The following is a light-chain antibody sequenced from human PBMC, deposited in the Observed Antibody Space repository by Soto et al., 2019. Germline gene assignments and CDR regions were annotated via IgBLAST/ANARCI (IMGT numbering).Light chain of an antibody. J-gene: IGKJ5*01. CDR2: GSF. Sequence: EIVMTQSPVTLSASPGESATLSCRASQSVDNNVAWYQQKPGQAPRLLIVGSFARATGIPARFSGSGSGAEFTLTISGLQSEDFAVYYCQQRSNWPFGQGTRLEIK. CDR3: QQRSNWP. V-gene: IGKV3-15*01. CDR1: QSVDNN.